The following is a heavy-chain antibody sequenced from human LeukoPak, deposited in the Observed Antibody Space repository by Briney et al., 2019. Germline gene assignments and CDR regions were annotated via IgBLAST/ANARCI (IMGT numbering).Heavy chain of an antibody. CDR2: IYTSGST. CDR1: GGSISSYY. Sequence: SETLSLTCTVSGGSISSYYWSWIRQPAGKGLEWIGRIYTSGSTNYNPSLKSRVTMSVDTSKNQFSLKLSSVTAADTAVYYCARNERLDRDYYYGMDVWGQGTTVTVSS. D-gene: IGHD1-1*01. V-gene: IGHV4-4*07. J-gene: IGHJ6*02. CDR3: ARNERLDRDYYYGMDV.